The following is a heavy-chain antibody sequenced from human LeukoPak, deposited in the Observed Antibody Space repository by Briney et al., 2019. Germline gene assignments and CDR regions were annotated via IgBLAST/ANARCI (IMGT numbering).Heavy chain of an antibody. D-gene: IGHD3-9*01. CDR3: ARSRDDILSGYIYYYYMDV. J-gene: IGHJ6*03. V-gene: IGHV1-69*13. CDR1: GYTLFTNYY. CDR2: IIPIFGTT. Sequence: GASVKVSCKASGYTLFTNYYMHWGRQAPGQGLEWMGGIIPIFGTTNYAQKFQGRVTITADESTSTAYMEMSSLRSEDTAVYYCARSRDDILSGYIYYYYMDVWGKGTTVTVSS.